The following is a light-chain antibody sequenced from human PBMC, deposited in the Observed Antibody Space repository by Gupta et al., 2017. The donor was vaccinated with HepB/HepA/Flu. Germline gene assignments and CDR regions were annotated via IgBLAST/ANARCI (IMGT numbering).Light chain of an antibody. CDR2: RDS. J-gene: IGLJ2*01. CDR3: QVWDITTAHVV. Sequence: SYELTQPLSVSVALGQTARITCGGNNIGSKNVHWYQQKPGQAPVLVIHRDSNRPSEIPERFSGSNSGNTATLTISRAQAGDEADYYCQVWDITTAHVVFGGGTNLTVL. CDR1: NIGSKN. V-gene: IGLV3-9*01.